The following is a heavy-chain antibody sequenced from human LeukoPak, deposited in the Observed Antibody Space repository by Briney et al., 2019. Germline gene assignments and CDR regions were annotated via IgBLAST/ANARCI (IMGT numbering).Heavy chain of an antibody. D-gene: IGHD6-6*01. V-gene: IGHV3-23*01. CDR2: ISGSGGST. Sequence: GGSLRLSCAASGFTFSSYAMSWVRQAPGKGLEWVSAISGSGGSTYYADSVKGRFTISRDNSKNTLYLQMNSLRAEDTAVYYCAKVTKYSSSSGPNNNDYWGQGTLVTVSS. CDR3: AKVTKYSSSSGPNNNDY. J-gene: IGHJ4*02. CDR1: GFTFSSYA.